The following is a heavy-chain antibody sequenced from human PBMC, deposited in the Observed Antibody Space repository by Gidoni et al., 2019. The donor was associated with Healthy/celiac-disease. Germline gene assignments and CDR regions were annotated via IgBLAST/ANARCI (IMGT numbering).Heavy chain of an antibody. CDR3: ARGGYSSGWYYFDY. J-gene: IGHJ4*02. Sequence: EVQLVESGAGLVQPGGSLRLSCAASGFTFSDHYMDWVRQAPGKGLEWVGRTRNNANSYTTEYAASVKGRFTISRDDSKNSLYLQMNSLKTEDTAVYYCARGGYSSGWYYFDYWGQGTLVTVSS. CDR1: GFTFSDHY. V-gene: IGHV3-72*01. D-gene: IGHD6-19*01. CDR2: TRNNANSYTT.